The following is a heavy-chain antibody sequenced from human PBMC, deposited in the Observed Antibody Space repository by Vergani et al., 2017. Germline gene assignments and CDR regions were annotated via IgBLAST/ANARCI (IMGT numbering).Heavy chain of an antibody. CDR1: GGSFSGYY. CDR2: SNHSGST. J-gene: IGHJ6*02. V-gene: IGHV4-34*01. CDR3: ARNRRFYCSSTSCHTLGYYYYGMDV. Sequence: QVQLQQWGAGLLKPSETLSLTCAVYGGSFSGYYWSWIRQPPGKGLEWIGESNHSGSTNYNPSLKSRVTISVDTSKNQFSLKLSSVTAADTAVYYCARNRRFYCSSTSCHTLGYYYYGMDVWGQGTTVTVSS. D-gene: IGHD2-2*02.